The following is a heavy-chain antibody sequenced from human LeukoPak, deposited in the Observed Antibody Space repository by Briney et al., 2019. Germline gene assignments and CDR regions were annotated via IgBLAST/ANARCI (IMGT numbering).Heavy chain of an antibody. Sequence: GGSLRLSCGASGFTFSRYAMSWVRQAPGKGLQWVANLKQDGSETYYVGSVKGRFTISRDNAKKALYLQMNSLRAEDTAVYYCAREYSYGFSYWYFDLWGRGTLVTVSS. CDR3: AREYSYGFSYWYFDL. CDR1: GFTFSRYA. D-gene: IGHD5-18*01. CDR2: LKQDGSET. J-gene: IGHJ2*01. V-gene: IGHV3-7*01.